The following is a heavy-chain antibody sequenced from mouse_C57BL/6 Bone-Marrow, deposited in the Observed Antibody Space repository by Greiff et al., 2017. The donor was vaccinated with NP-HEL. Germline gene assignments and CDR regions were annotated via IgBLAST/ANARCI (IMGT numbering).Heavy chain of an antibody. D-gene: IGHD1-1*02. CDR3: ARHPYYDYNAMDY. J-gene: IGHJ4*01. CDR2: ISNGGGST. Sequence: EVQGVESGGGLVQPGGSLKLSCAASGFTFSDYYMYWVRQTPEKRLEWVAYISNGGGSTYYPDTVQGRFTISRDNAKNTLYLQMSRLKSEDTAMYYCARHPYYDYNAMDYWGQGTSVTVSS. CDR1: GFTFSDYY. V-gene: IGHV5-12*01.